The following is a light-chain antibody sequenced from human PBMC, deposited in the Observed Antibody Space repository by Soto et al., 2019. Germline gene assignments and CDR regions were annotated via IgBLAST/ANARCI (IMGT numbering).Light chain of an antibody. CDR2: GAS. J-gene: IGKJ5*01. CDR3: QQFKSYPIT. V-gene: IGKV1-9*01. Sequence: DIQLTQSPSFLSASVGDRVTITCRASQGISSYLAWYQQKPGKAPKLLIYGASTLQSGVPSRFSGSGSGTEFTLTISSLQPEDFASYYCQQFKSYPITFGQGTRLEIK. CDR1: QGISSY.